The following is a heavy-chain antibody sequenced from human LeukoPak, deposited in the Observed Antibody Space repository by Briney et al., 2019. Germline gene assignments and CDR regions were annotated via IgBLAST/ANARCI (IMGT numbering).Heavy chain of an antibody. Sequence: GGSLRLSCAASGFTFSSYAMSWVRQAPGKGLEWVSGISGGGGITYYADSVKGRFTISRVNSKNTLYLQTNSLRAEDTAVYYCATDTAGRGVVMPYFFDYWGQGTLVTVSS. D-gene: IGHD3-10*01. CDR1: GFTFSSYA. CDR2: ISGGGGIT. CDR3: ATDTAGRGVVMPYFFDY. V-gene: IGHV3-23*01. J-gene: IGHJ4*02.